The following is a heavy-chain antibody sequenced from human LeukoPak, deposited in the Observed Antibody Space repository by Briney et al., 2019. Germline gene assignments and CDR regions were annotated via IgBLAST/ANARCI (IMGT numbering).Heavy chain of an antibody. Sequence: GGSLRLSCAASGFTFNKYAMSWVRQAPGKGLEWVSSISSSSSYIYYADSVKGRFTISRDNAKNSLYLQMNSLRAEDTAVYYCARDIQYCSSTSCYERGLYYYMDVWGKGTTVTVSS. CDR2: ISSSSSYI. D-gene: IGHD2-2*01. V-gene: IGHV3-21*01. J-gene: IGHJ6*03. CDR1: GFTFNKYA. CDR3: ARDIQYCSSTSCYERGLYYYMDV.